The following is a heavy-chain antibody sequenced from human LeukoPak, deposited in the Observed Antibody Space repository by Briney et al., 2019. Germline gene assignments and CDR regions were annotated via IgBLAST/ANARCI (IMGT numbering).Heavy chain of an antibody. J-gene: IGHJ4*02. Sequence: ASETLSLTCTVSGGSISSCYWSWTRQPPGKGLEWIGYIYYSGSTNYNPSLKSRVTISVDTSKNQFSLKLSSVTAADTAVYYCARHSRYGSGSYYNPFDYWGQGTLVTVSS. CDR3: ARHSRYGSGSYYNPFDY. CDR2: IYYSGST. V-gene: IGHV4-59*08. CDR1: GGSISSCY. D-gene: IGHD3-10*01.